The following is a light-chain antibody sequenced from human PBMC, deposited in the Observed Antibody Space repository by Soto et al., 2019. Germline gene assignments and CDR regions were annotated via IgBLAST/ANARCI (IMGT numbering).Light chain of an antibody. CDR1: SSDVGAHNY. J-gene: IGLJ1*01. Sequence: QSALTQPRSVSGSPGQSVTISCTGTSSDVGAHNYVSWYQQYPDKVPKLMIYDVTKRPSGVPDRFSGSKSGNTASLTISGLQAEDEADYYCSVWGGRSVFGTATKLTVL. CDR3: SVWGGRSV. V-gene: IGLV2-11*01. CDR2: DVT.